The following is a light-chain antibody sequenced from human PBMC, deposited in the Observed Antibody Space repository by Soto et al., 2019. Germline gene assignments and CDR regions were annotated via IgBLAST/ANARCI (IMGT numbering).Light chain of an antibody. Sequence: EMVMTQSPATLSVSPGERATLSCRASQSVSSNLAWYQQKPGQAPTLLLYGASARATGIPARFSGSGAGTEFTLTISSLRSEDFAVYYCQHYNNWPFTFGQGTKLEIK. CDR2: GAS. CDR1: QSVSSN. V-gene: IGKV3-15*01. J-gene: IGKJ2*01. CDR3: QHYNNWPFT.